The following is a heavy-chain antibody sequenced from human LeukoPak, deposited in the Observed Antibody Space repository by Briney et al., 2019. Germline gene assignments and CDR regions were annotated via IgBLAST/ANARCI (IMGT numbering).Heavy chain of an antibody. V-gene: IGHV3-64*01. J-gene: IGHJ6*03. Sequence: GGSLRLSCAASGFTFSSYAMHWVRQAPGKGLEYVSAISSNGGSTYYANSVKGRFTISRDNSKNTLYLQMNSLRAEDTAVYYCAKGRSSSWPNYYYYMDVWGKGTTVTVSS. D-gene: IGHD6-13*01. CDR1: GFTFSSYA. CDR2: ISSNGGST. CDR3: AKGRSSSWPNYYYYMDV.